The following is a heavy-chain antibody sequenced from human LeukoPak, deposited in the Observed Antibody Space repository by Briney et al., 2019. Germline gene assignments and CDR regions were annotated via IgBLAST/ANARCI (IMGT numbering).Heavy chain of an antibody. V-gene: IGHV1-2*02. CDR2: INPNSGGT. D-gene: IGHD4-17*01. Sequence: GASVKVSCKASGYTFTGYYIHWVRQAPGQGLEWMGWINPNSGGTNYAQKFQGRVTMTRDTSISTAYMELSRLRSDDTAVYYCATNLPDYGDYSVYWGQGTLVTVSS. J-gene: IGHJ4*02. CDR3: ATNLPDYGDYSVY. CDR1: GYTFTGYY.